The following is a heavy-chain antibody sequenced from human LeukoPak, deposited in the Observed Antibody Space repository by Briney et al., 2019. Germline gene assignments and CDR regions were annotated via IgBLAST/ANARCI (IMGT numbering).Heavy chain of an antibody. CDR2: IYHSGST. J-gene: IGHJ1*01. V-gene: IGHV4-38-2*02. CDR1: GYSISSGYY. D-gene: IGHD6-13*01. CDR3: GREGSSSFWGYLQH. Sequence: SETLSLTCTVSGYSISSGYYWGWIRQPPGKGLEWIGSIYHSGSTYYNPSLKSRVTISVDTSKNQFSLKLSSVTAADTAVYYCGREGSSSFWGYLQHWGQGTLVTVSS.